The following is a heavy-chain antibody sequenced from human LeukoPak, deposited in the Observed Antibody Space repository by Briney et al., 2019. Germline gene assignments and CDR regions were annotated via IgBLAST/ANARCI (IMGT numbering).Heavy chain of an antibody. D-gene: IGHD3-9*01. Sequence: GGSLRLSCAASGFTFSSYAMSRVRQAPGKALEWVSAISGSGGSTYYADSVKGRFTISRDNSKNTLYLQMNSLRAEDTAVYYCAKDGPRLRYFDWSLAPFDYWGQGTLVTVSS. CDR1: GFTFSSYA. V-gene: IGHV3-23*01. CDR2: ISGSGGST. J-gene: IGHJ4*02. CDR3: AKDGPRLRYFDWSLAPFDY.